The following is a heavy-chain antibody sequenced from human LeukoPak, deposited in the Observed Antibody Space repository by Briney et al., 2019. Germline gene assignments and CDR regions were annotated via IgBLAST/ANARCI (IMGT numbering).Heavy chain of an antibody. CDR2: INPNSGGR. J-gene: IGHJ4*02. V-gene: IGHV1-2*02. Sequence: ASVKVSCKASGYTFTGYYMHWVRQAPGQGLEGMGWINPNSGGRNYEQKFQGRVTMTRDTSITTAYMELSRLRSDDTAVYYCARAFPLKVYSSGWYAVDGRLEFDYWGQGTLVTVSS. CDR3: ARAFPLKVYSSGWYAVDGRLEFDY. CDR1: GYTFTGYY. D-gene: IGHD6-19*01.